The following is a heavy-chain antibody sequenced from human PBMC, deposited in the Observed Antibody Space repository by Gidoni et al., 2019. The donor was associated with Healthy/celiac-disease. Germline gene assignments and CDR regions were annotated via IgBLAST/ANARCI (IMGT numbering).Heavy chain of an antibody. CDR3: ARDLGGSGWEGMDV. CDR1: GFTFSSYW. D-gene: IGHD6-19*01. CDR2: IKQDGSEK. Sequence: EVQLVGSGGGLVQPGGSLRLSCAASGFTFSSYWMSWVRQAPGKGLEWVANIKQDGSEKYYVDSVKGRFTISRDNAKNSLYLPMNSLRAEDTAVYDCARDLGGSGWEGMDVWGQGTTVTVSS. V-gene: IGHV3-7*01. J-gene: IGHJ6*02.